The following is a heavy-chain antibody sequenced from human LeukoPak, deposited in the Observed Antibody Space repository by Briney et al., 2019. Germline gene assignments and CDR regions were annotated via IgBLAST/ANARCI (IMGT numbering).Heavy chain of an antibody. V-gene: IGHV1-8*01. J-gene: IGHJ4*02. D-gene: IGHD3-10*01. CDR1: GYTFTSYD. CDR2: MNPNSGNT. CDR3: ARDLPHYYYGSGTIDY. Sequence: ASVKVSCKASGYTFTSYDVNWVRQATGQGLEWMGWMNPNSGNTGYAQKFQGRVTMTRNTSISTAYMELSSLRSEDTAVYYCARDLPHYYYGSGTIDYWGQGTLVTVSS.